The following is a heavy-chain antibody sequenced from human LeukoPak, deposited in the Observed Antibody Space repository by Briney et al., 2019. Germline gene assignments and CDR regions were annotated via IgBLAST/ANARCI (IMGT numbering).Heavy chain of an antibody. CDR1: GGSISNYY. J-gene: IGHJ4*02. Sequence: SETLSLTCTVSGGSISNYYWSWIRQPAGKGLEWIGRIYTSGTTNYNPSLKSRVTMSVDTSENQCSLKLSSVTAADTAVYYCAGSPPGNSKSGCIFDYWGQGPVDSVSS. CDR2: IYTSGTT. D-gene: IGHD2-8*01. V-gene: IGHV4-4*07. CDR3: AGSPPGNSKSGCIFDY.